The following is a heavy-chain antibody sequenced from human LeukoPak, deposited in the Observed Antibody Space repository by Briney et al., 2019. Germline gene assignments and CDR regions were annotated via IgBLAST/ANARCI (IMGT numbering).Heavy chain of an antibody. CDR3: ARDAQVGAAIDY. V-gene: IGHV3-21*01. CDR2: ISSSSSYI. Sequence: GSLRLSCAASGFTFSSYSMNWVRQAPGKGLEWVSSISSSSSYIYYADSVKGRFTISRDNAKNSLYLQMNSLRAEDTAVYYCARDAQVGAAIDYWGQGTLVTVSS. D-gene: IGHD1-26*01. J-gene: IGHJ4*02. CDR1: GFTFSSYS.